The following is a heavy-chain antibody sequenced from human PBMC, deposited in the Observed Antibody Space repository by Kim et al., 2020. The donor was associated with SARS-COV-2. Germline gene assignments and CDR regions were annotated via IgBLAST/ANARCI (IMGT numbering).Heavy chain of an antibody. CDR1: GISFNFYG. D-gene: IGHD3-10*01. CDR3: AKDVYYGSETKNNLANWFDP. V-gene: IGHV3-30*18. CDR2: MSIDERNI. Sequence: GGSLRLSCAASGISFNFYGVHWIRQAPGKGLEWVAAMSIDERNIFYVDSVKGRFTISKDSSKNTVYLQMDSLRPEDMALYYCAKDVYYGSETKNNLANWFDPWGKGTLRTVSS. J-gene: IGHJ5*02.